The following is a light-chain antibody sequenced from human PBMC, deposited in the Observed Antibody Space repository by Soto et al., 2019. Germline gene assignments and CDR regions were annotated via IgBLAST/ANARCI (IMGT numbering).Light chain of an antibody. J-gene: IGLJ2*01. Sequence: QSVLTQPPSASGTPGQRVTISCSGSSSNIGSNTVNWYQLLPGTAPKLLIYSNNQRPPGVPDRFSGSKSGTSASLAISGLQSEDEADYYCAAWDDSLNGPVFGGGTKLTVL. V-gene: IGLV1-44*01. CDR1: SSNIGSNT. CDR2: SNN. CDR3: AAWDDSLNGPV.